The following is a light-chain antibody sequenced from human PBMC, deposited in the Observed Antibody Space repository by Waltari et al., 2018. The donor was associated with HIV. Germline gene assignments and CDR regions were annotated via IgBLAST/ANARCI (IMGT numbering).Light chain of an antibody. CDR3: CSYAGSGTFVV. CDR1: WSDIGGYDL. CDR2: HVN. Sequence: QSALTQPASVSGSPGQSITLSCTGTWSDIGGYDLVSWYQHYPGKAPKPILYHVNAVPAGVCPRFAGSTSGNTASLPLSGLRSEEEADYNCCSYAGSGTFVVVGAGTRLTV. J-gene: IGLJ3*02. V-gene: IGLV2-23*02.